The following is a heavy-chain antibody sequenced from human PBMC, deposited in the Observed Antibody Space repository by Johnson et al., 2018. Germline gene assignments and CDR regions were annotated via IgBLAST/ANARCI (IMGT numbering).Heavy chain of an antibody. CDR3: AKDFEGGVATTQFDY. V-gene: IGHV3-30*18. CDR1: GFTFSSYG. D-gene: IGHD4-17*01. Sequence: QVQLVESGGGVVQPGRSLRLSCAASGFTFSSYGMHWVRQAPGKGLEWVAVISYDGSNKYYADSVKGRFTISRDNSKNTLYLQMNSLRAEDTAVYYCAKDFEGGVATTQFDYWGQGTLVTVSS. CDR2: ISYDGSNK. J-gene: IGHJ4*02.